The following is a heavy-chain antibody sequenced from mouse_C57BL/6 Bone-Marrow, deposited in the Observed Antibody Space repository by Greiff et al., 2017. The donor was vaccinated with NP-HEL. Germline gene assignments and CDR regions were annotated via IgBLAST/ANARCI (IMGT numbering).Heavy chain of an antibody. CDR3: TYDGYYYAMDY. V-gene: IGHV6-3*01. CDR2: IRLKSDNYAT. J-gene: IGHJ4*01. D-gene: IGHD2-3*01. Sequence: EVMLVESGGGLVQPGGSMKLSCVASGFTFSNYWMNWVRQSPEQGLEWVAQIRLKSDNYATHYAVSVKGRFTISRDDSKSSVYLQMNNLRAEDTGIYYCTYDGYYYAMDYWGQGTSVTVSS. CDR1: GFTFSNYW.